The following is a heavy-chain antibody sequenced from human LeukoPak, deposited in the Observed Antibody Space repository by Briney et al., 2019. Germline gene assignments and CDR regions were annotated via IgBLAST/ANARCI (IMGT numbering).Heavy chain of an antibody. CDR2: ISGSRGST. D-gene: IGHD3-3*01. Sequence: GGSLRLSSVTSGFTFSSYAMSWVRQAPGKGLEWVSDISGSRGSTYYADSVKGRFTISRDNSRNTLYLQMSSLRAEDTAVYYCAKDRDDFWSGYPPPGIDFWGQGTLVTVSS. CDR3: AKDRDDFWSGYPPPGIDF. J-gene: IGHJ4*02. V-gene: IGHV3-23*01. CDR1: GFTFSSYA.